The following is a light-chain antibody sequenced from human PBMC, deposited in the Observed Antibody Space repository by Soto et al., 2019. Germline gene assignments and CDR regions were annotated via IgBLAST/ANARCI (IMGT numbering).Light chain of an antibody. CDR3: QKYSTTPWT. Sequence: DIQMTQSPSTLSASVGDRVTITCRASQTISMWLAWYQQKPGKAPELLIYTASNLKSGVPSRFSGSGSGTEFTLTISGLQADDFATFYCQKYSTTPWTFGHGTRVEIK. J-gene: IGKJ1*01. CDR1: QTISMW. V-gene: IGKV1-5*03. CDR2: TAS.